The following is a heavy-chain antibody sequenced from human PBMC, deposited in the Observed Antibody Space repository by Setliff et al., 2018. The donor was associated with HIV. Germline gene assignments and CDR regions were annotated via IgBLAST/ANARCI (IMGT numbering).Heavy chain of an antibody. CDR1: GFTFNTYA. D-gene: IGHD2-21*01. J-gene: IGHJ4*02. CDR2: ISGSGNRT. CDR3: AKGRGFCGGDCRPGYFDY. V-gene: IGHV3-23*01. Sequence: GSLRLSCAASGFTFNTYAMNWVRQAPGKGLEWVAVISGSGNRTYYADSVKGRLNISRDNSEKVLYMQMNSLRAEDTAVYYCAKGRGFCGGDCRPGYFDYWGQGTLVTVSS.